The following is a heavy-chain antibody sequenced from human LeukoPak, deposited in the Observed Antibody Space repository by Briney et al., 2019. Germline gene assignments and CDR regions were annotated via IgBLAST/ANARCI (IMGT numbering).Heavy chain of an antibody. CDR1: GFALTTRPLG. D-gene: IGHD1-20*01. CDR3: AHRRSGYDWNHGDFDY. V-gene: IGHV2-5*02. J-gene: IGHJ4*02. CDR2: IYWDDDK. Sequence: SGPTLVNPTQTLTLTCSFSGFALTTRPLGVGWIRQPPGKALEWLAVIYWDDDKRYNPSLKTRLTVTTATSNNQVVLIMTNTDPVDTATYYCAHRRSGYDWNHGDFDYWGQGTLVTVSS.